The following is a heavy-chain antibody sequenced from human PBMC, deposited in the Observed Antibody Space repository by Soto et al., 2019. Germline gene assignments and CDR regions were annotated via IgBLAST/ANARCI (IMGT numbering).Heavy chain of an antibody. Sequence: EVQLLESGGGLVQPGGSLRLSCAASGFTFSSYAMSWVRQAPGKGLEWVSAISGSGGSTYYADSVKGRFTIPGDNSSNTLDLQMNSLRAEDTAGDYGAKARGHQDCDYWGQGTLVTVSS. J-gene: IGHJ4*02. CDR1: GFTFSSYA. CDR2: ISGSGGST. D-gene: IGHD2-2*01. V-gene: IGHV3-23*01. CDR3: AKARGHQDCDY.